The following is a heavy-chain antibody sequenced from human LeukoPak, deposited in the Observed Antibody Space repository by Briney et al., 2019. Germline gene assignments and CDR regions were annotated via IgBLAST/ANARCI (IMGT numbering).Heavy chain of an antibody. V-gene: IGHV3-30*01. J-gene: IGHJ4*02. Sequence: GRSLRLSCAAYGFTFSSYAMHWVRQAPGKGLEWVAVISYDGSNKYYADSVKGRFTISRDNSKNTLYLQMNSLRAEDTAVYYCARDQDYYGSGRTYWGQGTLVTVSS. D-gene: IGHD3-10*01. CDR3: ARDQDYYGSGRTY. CDR1: GFTFSSYA. CDR2: ISYDGSNK.